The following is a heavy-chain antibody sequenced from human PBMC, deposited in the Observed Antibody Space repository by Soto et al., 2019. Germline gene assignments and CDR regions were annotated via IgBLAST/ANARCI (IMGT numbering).Heavy chain of an antibody. Sequence: SETLSLTCAVYGGSFSGYYWSWIRQPPGKGLEWIGEINHSGSTNYNPSLKSRVTISVDTSKNQFSLKLSSVTAADTAVYYCARGLRDYYDSSGYSGRSGLPDYWGQGTLVTVSS. CDR1: GGSFSGYY. D-gene: IGHD3-22*01. CDR3: ARGLRDYYDSSGYSGRSGLPDY. V-gene: IGHV4-34*01. CDR2: INHSGST. J-gene: IGHJ4*02.